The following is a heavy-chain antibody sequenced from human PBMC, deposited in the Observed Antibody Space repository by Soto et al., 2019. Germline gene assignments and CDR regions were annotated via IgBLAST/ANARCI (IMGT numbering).Heavy chain of an antibody. CDR3: ANDYGLGAIVVVTAIGY. V-gene: IGHV3-23*01. CDR1: GFTFSSYA. Sequence: EVQLLESGGGLVQPGGSLRLSCAASGFTFSSYAMSWVRQAPGKGLEWVSAISGSGGSTYYADSVEGRFTISRDNSKNTLYLQMNSLRAEDTAVYYCANDYGLGAIVVVTAIGYWGQGTLVTVSS. CDR2: ISGSGGST. J-gene: IGHJ4*02. D-gene: IGHD2-21*02.